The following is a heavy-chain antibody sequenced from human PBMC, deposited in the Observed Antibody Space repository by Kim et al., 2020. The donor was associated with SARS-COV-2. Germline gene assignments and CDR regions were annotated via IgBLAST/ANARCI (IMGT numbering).Heavy chain of an antibody. V-gene: IGHV3-7*01. CDR2: MKQDGSEE. CDR1: GFTFSSYT. J-gene: IGHJ4*02. Sequence: GGSLRLSCVDSGFTFSSYTMSWVRQAPGKGLEWVANMKQDGSEEYYVDSVKGRFTISRDNARNSLYLQMNSLRAEDTAVYYCARGGLFYFDSWGQGTQVTVSS. CDR3: ARGGLFYFDS.